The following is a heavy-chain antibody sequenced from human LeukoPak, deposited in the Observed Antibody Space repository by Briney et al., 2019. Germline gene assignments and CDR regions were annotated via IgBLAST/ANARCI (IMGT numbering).Heavy chain of an antibody. Sequence: SGGSLRLSCAASGFTFSDYYMSWIRQAPGKGLEWVSYISSSGSTIYYADSVKGRFTISRDNAKNSLYLQMNSLRAEDTAVYYCAKCVVGATFAGSPAYYFDYWGQGTLVTVSS. D-gene: IGHD1-26*01. CDR1: GFTFSDYY. CDR2: ISSSGSTI. CDR3: AKCVVGATFAGSPAYYFDY. J-gene: IGHJ4*02. V-gene: IGHV3-11*01.